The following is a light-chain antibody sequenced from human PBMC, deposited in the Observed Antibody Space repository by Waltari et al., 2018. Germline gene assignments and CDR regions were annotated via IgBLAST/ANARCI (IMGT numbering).Light chain of an antibody. Sequence: SYVLTQPPSVSVPPAQTARVTREGHHLGSKSAHWYQQKPGKAPGLVVYDDRDRPSGIPERFSGSHSANRATLTIGRVEAGDGADYYCQVWDRSGDTSGVFGGGARLTVL. CDR2: DDR. J-gene: IGLJ2*01. CDR1: HLGSKS. V-gene: IGLV3-21*02. CDR3: QVWDRSGDTSGV.